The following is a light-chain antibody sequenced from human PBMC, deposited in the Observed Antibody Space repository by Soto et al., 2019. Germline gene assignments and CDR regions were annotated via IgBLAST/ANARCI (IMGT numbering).Light chain of an antibody. CDR1: DRISNN. CDR2: GAS. Sequence: EIVMTQSPDTMSVSPGERVTLSCRASDRISNNIAWYQQKPGQVPRLLIYGASTRATGIPDRFSGSGYGREFTVTISRLQTEDASVYYCQQYNDWPLTFGGGTKVEI. V-gene: IGKV3-15*01. J-gene: IGKJ4*01. CDR3: QQYNDWPLT.